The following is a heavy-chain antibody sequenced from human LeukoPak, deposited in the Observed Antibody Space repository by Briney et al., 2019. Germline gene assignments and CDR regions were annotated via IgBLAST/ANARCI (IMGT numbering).Heavy chain of an antibody. Sequence: SETLSLTCAVYGGSFSGYYWSWIRQPPGKGLEWIGEINHSGSTNYNPSPKSRVTISVDTSKNQFSLKLSSVTAADTAVYYCARASMGSGSYFAYWGQGTLVTVSS. V-gene: IGHV4-34*01. CDR1: GGSFSGYY. CDR3: ARASMGSGSYFAY. CDR2: INHSGST. J-gene: IGHJ4*02. D-gene: IGHD3-10*01.